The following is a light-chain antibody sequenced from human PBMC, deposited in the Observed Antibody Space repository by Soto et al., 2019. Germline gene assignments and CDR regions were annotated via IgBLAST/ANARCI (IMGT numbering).Light chain of an antibody. CDR3: SSFTTSYFYV. Sequence: QSVLTQPASVSGSPGQSITISCTGSGSDIGAYNYVSWYKQHPGKAPKLLIHGVTRRPSGVSSRFSASKSAYTASLTISGLQAEDEANYYCSSFTTSYFYVFGPGTKVTVL. V-gene: IGLV2-14*01. CDR2: GVT. CDR1: GSDIGAYNY. J-gene: IGLJ1*01.